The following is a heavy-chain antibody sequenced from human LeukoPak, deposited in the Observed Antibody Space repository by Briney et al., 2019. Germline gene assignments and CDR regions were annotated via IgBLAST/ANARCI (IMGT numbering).Heavy chain of an antibody. CDR2: INHSGST. V-gene: IGHV4-34*01. CDR1: GGSFSGYY. Sequence: SETLSLTCAVYGGSFSGYYRSWIRQPPGKGLEWIGEINHSGSTNYNPSLKSRVTISVDTSKNQFSLKLSSVTAADTAVYYCARGLGLSAIYYYYGMDVWGQGTTVTVSS. J-gene: IGHJ6*02. CDR3: ARGLGLSAIYYYYGMDV. D-gene: IGHD3-16*01.